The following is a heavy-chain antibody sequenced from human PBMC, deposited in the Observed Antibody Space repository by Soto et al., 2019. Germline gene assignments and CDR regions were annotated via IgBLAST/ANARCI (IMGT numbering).Heavy chain of an antibody. CDR3: ARLVYDTRLNYMYFDF. CDR2: IFHDGTA. Sequence: SETQSLTSSVSGGSSIGRNGWTLVRQTPRRGLEYIGEIFHDGTANYYPSFERRVAISVDTSKNQFSLKLASVTAADTAIYFCARLVYDTRLNYMYFDFWGQGALVTVSS. D-gene: IGHD2-8*01. CDR1: GGSSIGRNG. V-gene: IGHV4-4*02. J-gene: IGHJ4*02.